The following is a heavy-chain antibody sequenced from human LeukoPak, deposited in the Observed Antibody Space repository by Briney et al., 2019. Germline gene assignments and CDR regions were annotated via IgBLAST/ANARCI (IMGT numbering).Heavy chain of an antibody. V-gene: IGHV1-18*01. Sequence: ASVKVSCKASGYTFTGYGISWVRQAPGQGLEWMGWISAYNGNTNYAQKLQGRVTMTTDTSTSTAYMELRSLRSDDTAVYYCARVSLIVVVPAAMHYWGQGTLVTVSS. J-gene: IGHJ4*02. CDR1: GYTFTGYG. D-gene: IGHD2-2*01. CDR3: ARVSLIVVVPAAMHY. CDR2: ISAYNGNT.